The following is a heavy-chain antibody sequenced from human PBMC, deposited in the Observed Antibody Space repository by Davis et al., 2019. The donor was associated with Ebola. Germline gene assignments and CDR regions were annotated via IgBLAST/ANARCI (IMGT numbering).Heavy chain of an antibody. CDR3: ARRHDYGDYLGFDP. J-gene: IGHJ5*02. CDR1: GFTFSSYG. D-gene: IGHD4-17*01. CDR2: IYSGGST. Sequence: PGGSLRLSCAASGFTFSSYGMHWVRQAPGKGLEWVSVIYSGGSTYYADSVKGRFTISRDNAKNSLYLQMNSLRDEDAAVYYCARRHDYGDYLGFDPWGQGTLVTVSS. V-gene: IGHV3-NL1*01.